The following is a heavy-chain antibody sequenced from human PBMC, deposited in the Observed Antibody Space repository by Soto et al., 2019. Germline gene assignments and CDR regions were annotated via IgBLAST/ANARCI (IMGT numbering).Heavy chain of an antibody. Sequence: QVTLKESGPVLVKPTETLTLTCTVSGISLSNARVGVSWIRQPPGKAMEWLAHILSNDEKSYSTSLKRRLTISKDTSKSQVVLTMTNMDPVDTGTYYCARIIPRGDLLSVHSEMDYWGQGALVTVSS. CDR1: GISLSNARVG. CDR2: ILSNDEK. D-gene: IGHD1-1*01. J-gene: IGHJ4*02. V-gene: IGHV2-26*01. CDR3: ARIIPRGDLLSVHSEMDY.